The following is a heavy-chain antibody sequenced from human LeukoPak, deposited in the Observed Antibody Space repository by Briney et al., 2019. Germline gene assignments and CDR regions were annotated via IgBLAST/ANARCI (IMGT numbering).Heavy chain of an antibody. CDR1: GGSISSYY. Sequence: SETLSLTCTVSGGSISSYYWSWIRQPAGKGLEWIGRIYTSGSTNYNPSLKSRVTMSVDTSKNQFSLKLSSVTAADTAVYYCARELGSGGNDAFDIWGQGTMVTVSS. V-gene: IGHV4-4*07. CDR2: IYTSGST. CDR3: ARELGSGGNDAFDI. J-gene: IGHJ3*02. D-gene: IGHD4-23*01.